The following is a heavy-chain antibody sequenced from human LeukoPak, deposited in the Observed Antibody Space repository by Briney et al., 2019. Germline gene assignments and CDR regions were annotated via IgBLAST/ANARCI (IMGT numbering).Heavy chain of an antibody. Sequence: GGSLRLSCAASGFTFSSYGMHWVRQAPGKGLEWVAVIWCDGSNKYYADSVKGRFTISRDNSKNTLYLQMNSLRAEDTAVYYCARDGCGGDCTPTLYYYSYGMDVWGQGTTVTVSS. V-gene: IGHV3-33*01. CDR2: IWCDGSNK. CDR1: GFTFSSYG. J-gene: IGHJ6*02. D-gene: IGHD2-21*02. CDR3: ARDGCGGDCTPTLYYYSYGMDV.